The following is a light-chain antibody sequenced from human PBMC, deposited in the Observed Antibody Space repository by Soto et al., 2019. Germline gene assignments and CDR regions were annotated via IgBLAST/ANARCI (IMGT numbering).Light chain of an antibody. CDR2: DAS. V-gene: IGKV3-11*01. Sequence: EIVLTQSPATLSLSPGERATLSCRASQSVSSYLAWYQQKPGQAPRLLIYDASNRATGIPDRFSGSGSGTDFTLTISRLEPEDFAVYYCQHYVERSPITFGQGTRLEIK. J-gene: IGKJ5*01. CDR3: QHYVERSPIT. CDR1: QSVSSY.